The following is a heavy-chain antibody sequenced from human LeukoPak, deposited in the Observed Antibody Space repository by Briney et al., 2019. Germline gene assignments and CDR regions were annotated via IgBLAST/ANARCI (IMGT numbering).Heavy chain of an antibody. Sequence: GESLKISCXGSGYSFTSYWIGWVRQMPGKGLEGMVIIFPGDSDTRYSPSFQGQVTISADKSISTAYLQWSSLKASDTAMYYCARSLKHIAADYYFDYWGQGTLVTVSS. V-gene: IGHV5-51*01. J-gene: IGHJ4*02. CDR2: IFPGDSDT. D-gene: IGHD6-13*01. CDR3: ARSLKHIAADYYFDY. CDR1: GYSFTSYW.